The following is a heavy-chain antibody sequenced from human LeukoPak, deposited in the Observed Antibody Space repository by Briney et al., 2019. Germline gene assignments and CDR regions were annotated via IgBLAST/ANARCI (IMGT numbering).Heavy chain of an antibody. D-gene: IGHD4-23*01. Sequence: GESLKISCKGSGYSFTTYWIGWVRQMPGKGLEWMGIISPGDSDTRYRPSFQGQVTMSADKSINTAYLQWSNLKASDTATYYCARQEGRNGNWEYFDLWGRGTLVTVSS. CDR2: ISPGDSDT. J-gene: IGHJ2*01. CDR3: ARQEGRNGNWEYFDL. V-gene: IGHV5-51*01. CDR1: GYSFTTYW.